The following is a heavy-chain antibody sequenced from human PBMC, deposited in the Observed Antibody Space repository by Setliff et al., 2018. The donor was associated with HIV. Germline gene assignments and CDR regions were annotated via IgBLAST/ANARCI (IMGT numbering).Heavy chain of an antibody. Sequence: LRLSCAASGFVFSDHSLHWVRQVPGEGLEWLSYISATGTTVSYADSVRGRFIIFRDSVSNVLYLQMKSLRVEDTAVYYCVRDQLRRPERWDFDFWGQGTLVTVSS. D-gene: IGHD1-26*01. CDR1: GFVFSDHS. CDR3: VRDQLRRPERWDFDF. CDR2: ISATGTTV. V-gene: IGHV3-48*01. J-gene: IGHJ4*02.